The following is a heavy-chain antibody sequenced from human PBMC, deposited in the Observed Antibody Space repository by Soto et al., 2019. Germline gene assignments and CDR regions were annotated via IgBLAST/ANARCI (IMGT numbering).Heavy chain of an antibody. V-gene: IGHV3-66*01. J-gene: IGHJ4*02. CDR1: GFTVSSNY. Sequence: EVQLVESGGGLVQPGGSLRLLCAVSGFTVSSNYMSWVRQAPGKGLEWVSVIYSGGSTYYADSVKGRFTISRDNSKNTLYLEMNSLRAEDTAVSYCARDPYYWGQGTLVTVSS. CDR3: ARDPYY. CDR2: IYSGGST.